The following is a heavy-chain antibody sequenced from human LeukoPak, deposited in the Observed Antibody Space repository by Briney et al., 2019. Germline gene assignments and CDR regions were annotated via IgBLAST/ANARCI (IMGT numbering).Heavy chain of an antibody. V-gene: IGHV3-23*01. J-gene: IGHJ6*02. D-gene: IGHD5-12*01. CDR1: GFTFSSYA. CDR2: ISGSGGST. CDR3: ARDPGFARYYYYGMDV. Sequence: GGSLRLSCAASGFTFSSYAMSWVRQAPGKGLEWVSAISGSGGSTYYADSVKGRFTISRDNSTNTLYLQMNSLRAEDTAVYYCARDPGFARYYYYGMDVWGQGTSVTVFS.